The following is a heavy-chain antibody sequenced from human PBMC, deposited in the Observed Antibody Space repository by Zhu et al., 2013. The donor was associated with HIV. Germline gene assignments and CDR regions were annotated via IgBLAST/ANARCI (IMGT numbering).Heavy chain of an antibody. V-gene: IGHV1-46*01. J-gene: IGHJ4*02. CDR3: ARGGIVGASLFDY. CDR2: INPSGGST. Sequence: QVQLVQSGAEVKKPGASVKVSCKASGYTFTGYYIHWVRQAPGQGVEWMGIINPSGGSTSYAQKFQGRVTMTRDTSINTAYMELTRLTSDDTATYFCARGGIVGASLFDYWGQGTLVTVSS. CDR1: GYTFTGYY. D-gene: IGHD1-26*01.